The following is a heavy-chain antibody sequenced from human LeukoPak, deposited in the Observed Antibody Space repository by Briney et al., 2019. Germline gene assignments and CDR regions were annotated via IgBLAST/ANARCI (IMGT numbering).Heavy chain of an antibody. D-gene: IGHD2-15*01. V-gene: IGHV1-69*05. CDR1: GGTFNTHA. CDR2: FSPMFGTP. Sequence: SVKVSCNASGGTFNTHAINWVRHAPRQGLEWMGGFSPMFGTPNYAQKFRGKITINTDESTGTVYMELSSLRSEDTAVYYCARDRGYCSGGSCYSNDYYQYYMDVWGQGTTVTVSS. CDR3: ARDRGYCSGGSCYSNDYYQYYMDV. J-gene: IGHJ6*03.